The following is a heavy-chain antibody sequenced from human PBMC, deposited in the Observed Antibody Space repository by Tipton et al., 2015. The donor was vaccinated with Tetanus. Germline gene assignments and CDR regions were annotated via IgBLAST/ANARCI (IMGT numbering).Heavy chain of an antibody. J-gene: IGHJ4*02. CDR2: ISYSGST. CDR3: ARSKLLWFGESLSGFDS. Sequence: TLSLTCTVSGASISSSRRFDCGWIRQPPGKGLEWIGTISYSGSTSYSPSLKSRVTMSVDTSRNQFSLNLTSVTAADTAVYYCARSKLLWFGESLSGFDSWGQGTLVTVSA. D-gene: IGHD3-10*01. V-gene: IGHV4-39*07. CDR1: GASISSSRRFD.